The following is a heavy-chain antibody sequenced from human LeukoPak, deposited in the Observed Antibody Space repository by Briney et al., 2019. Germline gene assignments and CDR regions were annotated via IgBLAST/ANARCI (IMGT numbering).Heavy chain of an antibody. CDR3: ARGNYDILTGYYDY. CDR2: INHSGST. D-gene: IGHD3-9*01. V-gene: IGHV4-34*01. Sequence: SETLSLTCAVYGGSFSGYYWSWTRQPPGKGLEWIGEINHSGSTNYNPSLKSRVTISVDTSKNQFSLKLSSVTAADTAVYYCARGNYDILTGYYDYWGQGTLVTVSS. CDR1: GGSFSGYY. J-gene: IGHJ4*02.